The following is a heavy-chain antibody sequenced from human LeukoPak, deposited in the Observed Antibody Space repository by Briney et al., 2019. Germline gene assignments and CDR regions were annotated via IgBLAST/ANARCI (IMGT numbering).Heavy chain of an antibody. V-gene: IGHV1-24*01. CDR3: AREHVDYGDYPYPLRYFDY. D-gene: IGHD4-17*01. Sequence: ASVKVSCKVSGYTLTELSMHWVRQAPGKGLEWMGGFDPEDGETIYAQKFQGRVTMTEDTSTDTAYMELSSLRSEDTAVYYCAREHVDYGDYPYPLRYFDYWGQGTLVTVSS. CDR2: FDPEDGET. J-gene: IGHJ4*02. CDR1: GYTLTELS.